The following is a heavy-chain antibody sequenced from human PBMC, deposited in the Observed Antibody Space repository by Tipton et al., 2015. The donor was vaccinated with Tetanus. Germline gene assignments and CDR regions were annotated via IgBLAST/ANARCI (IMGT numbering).Heavy chain of an antibody. CDR3: AGGVIGYDYGYYFDY. CDR2: ISAYNGNT. D-gene: IGHD5-12*01. J-gene: IGHJ4*02. V-gene: IGHV1-18*04. Sequence: QMQLVQSGAEVKKPGASVKVSCKASGYTFTSYGISWVRQAPGQGLEWMGWISAYNGNTNYAQKLQGRVTMTTDTSTSTAYMELRSLRSDDTAVYYCAGGVIGYDYGYYFDYWGQGTLVTASS. CDR1: GYTFTSYG.